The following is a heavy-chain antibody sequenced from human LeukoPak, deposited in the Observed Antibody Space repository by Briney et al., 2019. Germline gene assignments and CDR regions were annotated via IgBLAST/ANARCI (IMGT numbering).Heavy chain of an antibody. CDR3: ARATGVPRYYDILTGAEYFDY. CDR2: IYYIGST. J-gene: IGHJ4*02. D-gene: IGHD3-9*01. V-gene: IGHV4-59*01. Sequence: PSETLSLTCTVSGGSISSYYWSWIRQPPGKGLEWIGYIYYIGSTNYNPSLKSRVTISVDTSKNQFSLKLSSVTAADTAVYYCARATGVPRYYDILTGAEYFDYWGQGTLVTVSS. CDR1: GGSISSYY.